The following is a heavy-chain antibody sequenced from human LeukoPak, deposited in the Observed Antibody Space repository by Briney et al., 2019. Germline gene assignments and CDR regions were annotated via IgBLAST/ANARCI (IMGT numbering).Heavy chain of an antibody. J-gene: IGHJ6*03. Sequence: ASVKVSCKASGYTFTSYDINWVRQATGQGLEWMGWMNPNSGNTGYAQKFQGRVTMTRNTSISTAYMELSSLRSEDTAVYYCARGDTMVRGVIWYYYYYYMDVWGKGTTVTISS. CDR2: MNPNSGNT. V-gene: IGHV1-8*01. CDR3: ARGDTMVRGVIWYYYYYYMDV. D-gene: IGHD3-10*01. CDR1: GYTFTSYD.